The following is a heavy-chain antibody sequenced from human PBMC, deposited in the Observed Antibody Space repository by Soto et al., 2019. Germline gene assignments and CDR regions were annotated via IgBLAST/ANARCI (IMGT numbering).Heavy chain of an antibody. J-gene: IGHJ5*02. CDR1: GYTFTSYG. CDR3: ARGGDIVLVPAAPRGFRFDP. CDR2: ISAYNGNT. D-gene: IGHD2-2*01. Sequence: ASVKVSCKASGYTFTSYGISWVRQAPGQGLEWMGWISAYNGNTNYAQKLQGRVTMTTDTSTSTAYMELRSLRSDDTAVYYCARGGDIVLVPAAPRGFRFDPWGQGTLVTVS. V-gene: IGHV1-18*01.